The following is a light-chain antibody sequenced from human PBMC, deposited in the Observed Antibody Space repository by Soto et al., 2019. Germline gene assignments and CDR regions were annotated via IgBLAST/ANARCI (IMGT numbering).Light chain of an antibody. CDR1: QSVSSSY. Sequence: DILLTQSPCSLSLSPWERVTLSCRASQSVSSSYLLWHQQQPGQAPRLLIYAASNRATGIPASFSGSGCGTDFTLTISRQEAEDFGFYYCQQRSKCVTFGRGTKVDIK. J-gene: IGKJ4*01. CDR3: QQRSKCVT. V-gene: IGKV3D-20*02. CDR2: AAS.